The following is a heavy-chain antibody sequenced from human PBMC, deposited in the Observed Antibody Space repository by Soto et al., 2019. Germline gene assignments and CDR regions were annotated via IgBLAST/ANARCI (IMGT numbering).Heavy chain of an antibody. CDR2: IYYSGST. CDR1: GGSISSSSYY. D-gene: IGHD2-2*01. Sequence: SETLSLTCTVSGGSISSSSYYWGWIRQPPGKGLEWIGSIYYSGSTYYNPSLKSRVTISVDTSKNQFSLKLSSVTAADTAVYYCARDGGIVVVPAAIGWFDPWGQGTLVTVSS. CDR3: ARDGGIVVVPAAIGWFDP. V-gene: IGHV4-39*07. J-gene: IGHJ5*02.